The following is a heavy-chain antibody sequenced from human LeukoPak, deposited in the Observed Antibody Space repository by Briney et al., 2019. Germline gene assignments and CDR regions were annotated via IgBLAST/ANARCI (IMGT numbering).Heavy chain of an antibody. CDR2: ITGSGDGT. CDR1: EFTFRSYA. Sequence: GGSLRLSCAASEFTFRSYAMSWVRQAPGEGLEWVSAITGSGDGTIYADSVKGRFTISRDNSRNTLYLQMSSLRAEDTAVYYCAKEIAAVGKGVFARWGQGTLVTVSS. V-gene: IGHV3-23*01. J-gene: IGHJ4*02. CDR3: AKEIAAVGKGVFAR. D-gene: IGHD6-13*01.